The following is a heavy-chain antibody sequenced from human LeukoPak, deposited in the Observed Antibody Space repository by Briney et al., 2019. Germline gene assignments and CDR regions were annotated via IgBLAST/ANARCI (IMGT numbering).Heavy chain of an antibody. CDR2: IIPIFGTA. J-gene: IGHJ3*02. V-gene: IGHV1-69*13. CDR3: AREWELAFDI. D-gene: IGHD1-26*01. Sequence: ASVKVSCKASGGTFSSYAISWVRQAPGQGLEWMGGIIPIFGTANYAQKFQGRVTITADESTSTAYMELSSLRSEDTAVYCCAREWELAFDIWGQGTMVTVSS. CDR1: GGTFSSYA.